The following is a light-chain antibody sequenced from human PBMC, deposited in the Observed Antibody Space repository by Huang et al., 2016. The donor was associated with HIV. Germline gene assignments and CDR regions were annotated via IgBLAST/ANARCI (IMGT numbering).Light chain of an antibody. V-gene: IGKV1-6*01. CDR1: QDIRKD. CDR3: LQDHTYPWT. J-gene: IGKJ1*01. Sequence: AIQMTQSPSSLSASVGDRVTITCRSSQDIRKDLGWYQQKPGKAPNLLSFAASTLQSGGPSRFRGMGSGTEFTLTISSLQPEDFATYYCLQDHTYPWTFGQGTKVEIK. CDR2: AAS.